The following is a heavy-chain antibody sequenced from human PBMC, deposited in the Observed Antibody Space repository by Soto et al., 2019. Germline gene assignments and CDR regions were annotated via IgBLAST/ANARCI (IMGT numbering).Heavy chain of an antibody. D-gene: IGHD5-12*01. J-gene: IGHJ4*02. CDR3: AREGPYSAYNFAHGIQLWSFDF. CDR1: GGSINTFY. V-gene: IGHV4-4*07. Sequence: KTXGTLSLTCTVSGGSINTFYWSWVRQPSGKGLEWIGRIFSSGSTSFNPSLESRVAMSVDTSKNHFSLNLSSVTAADMAVYYCAREGPYSAYNFAHGIQLWSFDFWGQGALVTVSS. CDR2: IFSSGST.